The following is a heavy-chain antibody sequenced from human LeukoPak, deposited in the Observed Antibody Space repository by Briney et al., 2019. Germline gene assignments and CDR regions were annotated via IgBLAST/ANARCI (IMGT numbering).Heavy chain of an antibody. CDR3: ARERYDSSGYPFDY. J-gene: IGHJ4*02. CDR1: GFTFGSYA. CDR2: INGSGGST. V-gene: IGHV3-23*01. Sequence: PGGSLRLSCAASGFTFGSYAMSWVRQAPGKGLEWVSDINGSGGSTYYTDSVKGRFTISRDNAKNSLYLQMNSLRAEDTAVYYCARERYDSSGYPFDYWGQGTLVTVSS. D-gene: IGHD3-22*01.